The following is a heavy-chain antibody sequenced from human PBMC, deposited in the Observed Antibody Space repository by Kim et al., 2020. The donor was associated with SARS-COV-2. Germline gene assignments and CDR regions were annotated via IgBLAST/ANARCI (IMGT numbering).Heavy chain of an antibody. Sequence: GGSLRLSCAASGFTFSGSAMHWVRQASGKGLEWVGRIRNKANNYATAYAASVKGRFTISRDDSKNTAYLQMNSLKTEDTAVYYCTNDYGVDYWGQGTLVTVSS. D-gene: IGHD4-17*01. CDR2: IRNKANNYAT. CDR1: GFTFSGSA. J-gene: IGHJ4*02. CDR3: TNDYGVDY. V-gene: IGHV3-73*01.